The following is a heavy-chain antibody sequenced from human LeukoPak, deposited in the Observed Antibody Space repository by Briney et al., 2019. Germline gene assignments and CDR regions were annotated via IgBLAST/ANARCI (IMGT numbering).Heavy chain of an antibody. Sequence: PSETLSRTCTVSGGSISTYYWSWVRQPPGKGREWIGEIYHSGSTNYNPSLKSRVTISVDKSKNQFSLKLSSVTAADTAVYYCARDREQQLASYYYYMDVWGKGTTVTVSS. D-gene: IGHD6-13*01. V-gene: IGHV4-59*12. CDR3: ARDREQQLASYYYYMDV. J-gene: IGHJ6*03. CDR2: IYHSGST. CDR1: GGSISTYY.